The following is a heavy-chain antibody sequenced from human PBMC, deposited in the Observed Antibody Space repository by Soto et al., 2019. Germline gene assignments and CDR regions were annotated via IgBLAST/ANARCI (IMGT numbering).Heavy chain of an antibody. J-gene: IGHJ4*02. CDR1: GFTFSSYG. CDR3: ARDPILRLAYEGGGFDY. Sequence: QVQLVESGGGVVQPGRSLRLSCAASGFTFSSYGMHWVRQAPGKGLEWVAVIWYDGSNKYYADSVKGRFTISRDNSKNTLYLQMNSLRAEDTAVYYCARDPILRLAYEGGGFDYWGQGTLVTVSS. D-gene: IGHD2-21*01. V-gene: IGHV3-33*01. CDR2: IWYDGSNK.